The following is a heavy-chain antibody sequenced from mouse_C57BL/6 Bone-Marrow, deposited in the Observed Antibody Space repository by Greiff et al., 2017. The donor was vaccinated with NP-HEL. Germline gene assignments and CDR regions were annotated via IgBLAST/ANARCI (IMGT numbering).Heavy chain of an antibody. CDR3: ASLSDYDGVYYFDY. D-gene: IGHD2-4*01. Sequence: EVQLQQSGPELVKPGASVKISCKASGYTFTDYYMNWVKQSHGKSLEWIGDINPNNGGTSYNQKFKGKATLTVDKSSSTAYMALRSLTSEDSAVYYCASLSDYDGVYYFDYWGQGTTLTVSS. J-gene: IGHJ2*01. V-gene: IGHV1-26*01. CDR2: INPNNGGT. CDR1: GYTFTDYY.